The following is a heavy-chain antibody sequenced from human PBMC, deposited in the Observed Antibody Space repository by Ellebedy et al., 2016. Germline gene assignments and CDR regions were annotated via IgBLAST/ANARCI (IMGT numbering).Heavy chain of an antibody. J-gene: IGHJ4*02. Sequence: GESLKISXTASGFNFNTFFMSWVRQAPGKGLEWVSTISPGSDITRLADSVKGRFTISRDNSKNSVYLRMNNLRVEDTAVYYCRQGHYADLWGQGTLVTVSS. V-gene: IGHV3-23*01. CDR3: RQGHYADL. CDR1: GFNFNTFF. CDR2: ISPGSDIT. D-gene: IGHD4-17*01.